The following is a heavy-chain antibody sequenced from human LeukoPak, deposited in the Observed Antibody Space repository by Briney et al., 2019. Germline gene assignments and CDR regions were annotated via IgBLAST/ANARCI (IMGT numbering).Heavy chain of an antibody. CDR2: IRYDGSNK. D-gene: IGHD3-10*01. V-gene: IGHV3-30*02. CDR3: ARDPFIITMVRGVIETHPDNWFDP. Sequence: QPGGSLRLSCAASGFTFSSYGMHWVRQAPGKGLEWVAFIRYDGSNKYYADSVKGRFTISRDNSKNTLYLQMNSLRAEDTAVYYCARDPFIITMVRGVIETHPDNWFDPWGQGTLVTVSS. CDR1: GFTFSSYG. J-gene: IGHJ5*02.